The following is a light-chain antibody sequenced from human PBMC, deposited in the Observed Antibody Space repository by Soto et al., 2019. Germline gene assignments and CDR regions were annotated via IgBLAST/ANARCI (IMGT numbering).Light chain of an antibody. CDR3: SSYTSSSTL. Sequence: QSVLTQPASVSGSPGQSITISCTGTSSDVGGYNYVSWYQQHPGKAPKLMIYDVSSRPSGVSNRFSGPKSGNTASLTISGLQAEDEADYYCSSYTSSSTLFGGGTKVTVL. CDR2: DVS. J-gene: IGLJ2*01. V-gene: IGLV2-14*01. CDR1: SSDVGGYNY.